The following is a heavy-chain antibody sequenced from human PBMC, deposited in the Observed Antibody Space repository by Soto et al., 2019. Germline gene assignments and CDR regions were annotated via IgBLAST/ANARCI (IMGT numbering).Heavy chain of an antibody. CDR1: GFTFSSYG. CDR2: ISYDGSNK. J-gene: IGHJ4*02. CDR3: AKDTFSYDRSVFYSKSY. Sequence: TGGSLRLSCAASGFTFSSYGMHWVRQAPGKWLEWVAVISYDGSNKYYADSVKGRFTSSRDNSKNTLYLQMNSLRAEDTAVYYCAKDTFSYDRSVFYSKSYGGQETLVTFSS. D-gene: IGHD3-22*01. V-gene: IGHV3-30*18.